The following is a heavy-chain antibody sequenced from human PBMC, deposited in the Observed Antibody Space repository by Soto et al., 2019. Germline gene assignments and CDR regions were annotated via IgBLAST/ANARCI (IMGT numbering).Heavy chain of an antibody. V-gene: IGHV3-11*06. Sequence: GGSLRLSCASSGFRFNDYYMIWIRQAPGKGLEWISYISGNSSDTNYADSVKGRFTISRDNAKNSLYLQMNSLRAEDTAVYYCARVASLDYYFDYWGQGTLLTVSS. CDR3: ARVASLDYYFDY. CDR1: GFRFNDYY. CDR2: ISGNSSDT. J-gene: IGHJ4*02. D-gene: IGHD3-3*02.